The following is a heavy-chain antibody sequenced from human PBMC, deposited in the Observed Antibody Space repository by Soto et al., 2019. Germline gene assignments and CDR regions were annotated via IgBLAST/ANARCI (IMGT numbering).Heavy chain of an antibody. CDR2: IYFNGNT. Sequence: PSETLSLTCTVSAASFSKYYWSWIRQPPGKGLEWIGYIYFNGNTNYNPSLKRRVTISVDTSKKQISLNLTSVTGADTAVYFYASVTFGGVVLAHWGQGTLVTVSS. V-gene: IGHV4-59*13. J-gene: IGHJ4*02. CDR1: AASFSKYY. D-gene: IGHD3-16*01. CDR3: ASVTFGGVVLAH.